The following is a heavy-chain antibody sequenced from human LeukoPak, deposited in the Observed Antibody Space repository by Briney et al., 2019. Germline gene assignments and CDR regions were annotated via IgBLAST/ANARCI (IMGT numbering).Heavy chain of an antibody. V-gene: IGHV4-59*01. J-gene: IGHJ6*03. D-gene: IGHD1-1*01. CDR2: IYYSGST. Sequence: SETLSLTCSVSGGSISTYYWTWIRQPPGKGLEWIGYIYYSGSTNYNPSLKSRVTISVDTPKNQFSLKLSSVTAADTAVYYCARVSWFPGTSYYYMDVWGKGTTVTVSS. CDR3: ARVSWFPGTSYYYMDV. CDR1: GGSISTYY.